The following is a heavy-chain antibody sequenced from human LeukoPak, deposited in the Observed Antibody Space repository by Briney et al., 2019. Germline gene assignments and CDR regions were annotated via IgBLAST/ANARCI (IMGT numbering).Heavy chain of an antibody. V-gene: IGHV4-34*01. CDR1: GGSFSGYY. CDR2: INHSGST. CDR3: ARDGRFPPEVLPRYFDY. Sequence: SETLSLTCAVYGGSFSGYYWSWIRQPPGKGLEWIGEINHSGSTNYNPSLKSRVTISVDTSKNQFSLKLSSVTAADTAAYYCARDGRFPPEVLPRYFDYWGQGTLVIVSS. D-gene: IGHD1-26*01. J-gene: IGHJ4*02.